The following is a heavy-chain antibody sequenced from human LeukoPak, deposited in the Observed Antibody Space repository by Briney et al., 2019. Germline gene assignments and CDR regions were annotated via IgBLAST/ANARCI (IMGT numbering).Heavy chain of an antibody. CDR2: ISAYNGNT. J-gene: IGHJ4*02. CDR3: ASCFRSTSCYGDFDY. D-gene: IGHD2-2*01. V-gene: IGHV1-18*01. CDR1: GYTFTSYG. Sequence: ASVKVSCKASGYTFTSYGISWVRQAPGQGREWMGWISAYNGNTNYAQKLQGRVTMTTDTSTSTAYMELRSLRSDDTAVYYCASCFRSTSCYGDFDYWGQGTLVTVSS.